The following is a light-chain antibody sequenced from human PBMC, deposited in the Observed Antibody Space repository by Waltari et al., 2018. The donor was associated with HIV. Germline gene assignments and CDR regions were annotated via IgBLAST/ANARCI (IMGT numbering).Light chain of an antibody. J-gene: IGLJ1*01. CDR1: SSNVGSDDL. Sequence: QSALTQPASVSGSPGQSITIPCTGTSSNVGSDDLVSWYQQHPGEAPKLIIYEVTKRPSGVSNRFSGSNSGNTASLTISGLQAEDEADYYCCSCPRSGIRYVFGTGTKVTVL. V-gene: IGLV2-23*02. CDR3: CSCPRSGIRYV. CDR2: EVT.